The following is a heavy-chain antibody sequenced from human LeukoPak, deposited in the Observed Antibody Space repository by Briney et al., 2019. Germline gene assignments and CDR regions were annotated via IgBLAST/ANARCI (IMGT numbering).Heavy chain of an antibody. D-gene: IGHD1-26*01. V-gene: IGHV1-3*01. Sequence: KFQGRVTITRDTSASTAYMELSSLRSEDTAVYYCASTGSYYLDDAFDIWGQGTMVTVSS. CDR3: ASTGSYYLDDAFDI. J-gene: IGHJ3*02.